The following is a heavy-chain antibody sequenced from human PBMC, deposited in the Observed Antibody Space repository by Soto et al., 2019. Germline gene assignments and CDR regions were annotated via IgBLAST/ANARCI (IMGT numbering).Heavy chain of an antibody. J-gene: IGHJ3*02. CDR2: IIPIFGAP. Sequence: QVQLVQSGAEVKKPGSSVKVSCKASGGSFSSYAISWVRQAPVQGLEWMGGIIPIFGAPTYAQKFQGRVTIIADKSTSTAYMELSSLRSEDTALYYCARAGPVSGNHALDIWGQGTLVTVSS. V-gene: IGHV1-69*06. D-gene: IGHD6-19*01. CDR3: ARAGPVSGNHALDI. CDR1: GGSFSSYA.